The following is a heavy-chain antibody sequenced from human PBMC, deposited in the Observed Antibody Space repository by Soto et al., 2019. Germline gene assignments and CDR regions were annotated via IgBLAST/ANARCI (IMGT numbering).Heavy chain of an antibody. D-gene: IGHD3-3*01. CDR3: VRALGSRFMEWPRFDP. J-gene: IGHJ5*02. Sequence: SETLSLTCIVSGASISSGDYYWSWFRQPPGKGLEWIGHISYSGTIDYSPSLKSRVTISLETSKNQFSLNLNSVTAADTAVYYCVRALGSRFMEWPRFDPWGQGTMLTV. V-gene: IGHV4-30-4*01. CDR2: ISYSGTI. CDR1: GASISSGDYY.